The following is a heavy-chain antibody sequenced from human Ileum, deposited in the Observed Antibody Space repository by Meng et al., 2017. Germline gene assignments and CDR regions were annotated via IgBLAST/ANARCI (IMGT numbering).Heavy chain of an antibody. D-gene: IGHD3-22*01. CDR3: ARDRDSSGYYPY. V-gene: IGHV4-30-4*01. CDR1: GGSISSGDYY. J-gene: IGHJ4*02. Sequence: QVQLQESGPGLAKPSQTLSLTCTVSGGSISSGDYYWSWIRQPPGKGLEWIGYIYYSGSTYYNPSLKSRLTISVDTSKNQFSLKLSSVTAADTAVYYCARDRDSSGYYPYWGQGTLVTVSS. CDR2: IYYSGST.